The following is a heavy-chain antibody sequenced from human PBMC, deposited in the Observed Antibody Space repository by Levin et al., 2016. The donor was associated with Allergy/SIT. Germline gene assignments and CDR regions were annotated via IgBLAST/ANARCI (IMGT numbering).Heavy chain of an antibody. CDR1: GFIFASHA. Sequence: GGSLRLSCTASGFIFASHAMNWVRQAPGRGLEWLSGVTGGGESAYYAESLRGRLSISRDNSKNILYLEMDGLTVEDTAVYYCAKELTGSRTSPTGDFDHWGQGTLVTV. CDR2: VTGGGESA. J-gene: IGHJ4*02. D-gene: IGHD3-9*01. CDR3: AKELTGSRTSPTGDFDH. V-gene: IGHV3-23*01.